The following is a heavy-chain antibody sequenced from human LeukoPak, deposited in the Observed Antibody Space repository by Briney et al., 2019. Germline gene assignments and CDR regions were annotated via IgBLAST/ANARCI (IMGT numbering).Heavy chain of an antibody. Sequence: ASVRVSCKASGYTFTSYAMHWVRQAPGQRLEWMGWINDGNGNTKYSQKFQGRVTITRDTSASTAYMELSSLRSEDTAVYYCARSLGLYYSYCYWGQGTLVTVSS. D-gene: IGHD2-8*01. V-gene: IGHV1-3*01. CDR3: ARSLGLYYSYCY. CDR2: INDGNGNT. CDR1: GYTFTSYA. J-gene: IGHJ4*02.